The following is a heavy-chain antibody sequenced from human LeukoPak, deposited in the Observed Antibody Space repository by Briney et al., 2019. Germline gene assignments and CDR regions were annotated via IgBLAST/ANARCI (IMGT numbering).Heavy chain of an antibody. CDR2: IYPRGST. J-gene: IGHJ4*02. CDR1: GDSISRGSFS. Sequence: SETLSLTCTVSGDSISRGSFSWTWIRQAPGKGLEWIGYIYPRGSTYYNPSLKSRVTISVDTSKNQFSLKLSSVTAADTAVYYCARFAYYDSSGYYSFDYWGQGTLVTVSS. V-gene: IGHV4-30-2*02. CDR3: ARFAYYDSSGYYSFDY. D-gene: IGHD3-22*01.